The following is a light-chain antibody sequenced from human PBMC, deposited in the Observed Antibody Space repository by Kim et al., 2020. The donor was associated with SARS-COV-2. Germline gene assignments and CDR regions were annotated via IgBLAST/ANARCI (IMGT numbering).Light chain of an antibody. CDR2: GAS. CDR3: QQYGSSPLT. J-gene: IGKJ4*01. CDR1: QSVSSNY. V-gene: IGKV3-20*01. Sequence: EIVLTQSPGTLSLSPGERANLSCRASQSVSSNYLAWYQQKPGQAPRLLIYGASSRATGIPDRFSGSGYGTDFTLTISRLEPEDFAVYYCQQYGSSPLTFGGGTKGDIK.